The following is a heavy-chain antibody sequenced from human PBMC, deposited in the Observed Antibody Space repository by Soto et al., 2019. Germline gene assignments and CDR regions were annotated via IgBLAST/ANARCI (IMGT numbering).Heavy chain of an antibody. V-gene: IGHV4-59*01. CDR3: ARNNYDILTGFYYYGMDV. D-gene: IGHD3-9*01. CDR1: GGSISSYY. CDR2: IYYSGST. J-gene: IGHJ6*02. Sequence: TSETLSLTCTVSGGSISSYYWSWIRQPPGKGLEWIGYIYYSGSTNYNPSLKSRVTISVDTSKNQFSLKLSSVTAADTAVYYCARNNYDILTGFYYYGMDVWGQGTTVTVSS.